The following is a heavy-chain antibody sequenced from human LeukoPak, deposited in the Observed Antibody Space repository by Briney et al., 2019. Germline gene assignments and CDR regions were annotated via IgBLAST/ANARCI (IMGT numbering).Heavy chain of an antibody. CDR1: GYNFEILG. CDR3: ARGLPGYSSGWPFDY. Sequence: SVKVSCKASGYNFEILGISWVRRAPGQGLEWMGGIIPIFGTANYAQKFQGRVTITADESTSTAYMELSSLRSEDTAVYYCARGLPGYSSGWPFDYWGQGTLVTVSS. CDR2: IIPIFGTA. J-gene: IGHJ4*02. V-gene: IGHV1-69*13. D-gene: IGHD6-19*01.